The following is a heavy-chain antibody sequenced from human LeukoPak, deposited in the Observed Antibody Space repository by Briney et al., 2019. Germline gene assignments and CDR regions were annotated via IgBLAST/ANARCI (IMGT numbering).Heavy chain of an antibody. J-gene: IGHJ4*02. CDR3: ARNYDILTGYYSPFDY. D-gene: IGHD3-9*01. CDR1: GGTFSSYA. CDR2: IIPILGIA. Sequence: SVKVSCKASGGTFSSYAISWVRQAPGQGLEWMGRIIPILGIANYAQKFQGRVTITADKSTSTAHMELSSLRSEDTAVYYCARNYDILTGYYSPFDYWGQGTLVTVSS. V-gene: IGHV1-69*04.